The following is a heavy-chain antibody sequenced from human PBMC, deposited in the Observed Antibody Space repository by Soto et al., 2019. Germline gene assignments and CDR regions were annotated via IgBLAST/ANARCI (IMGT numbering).Heavy chain of an antibody. D-gene: IGHD1-20*01. CDR1: GFPFSSYG. V-gene: IGHV3-33*01. CDR2: IWYDESIK. CDR3: ARVKTARTYNWNKNYYYYMDV. Sequence: GGSLRLSCAASGFPFSSYGMHWVRQAPGKRLEWVAVIWYDESIKYYADYVKGRFTISRDNSKNTLYLQMNSLRAEDTAVYYCARVKTARTYNWNKNYYYYMDVWGKGTTVTVSS. J-gene: IGHJ6*03.